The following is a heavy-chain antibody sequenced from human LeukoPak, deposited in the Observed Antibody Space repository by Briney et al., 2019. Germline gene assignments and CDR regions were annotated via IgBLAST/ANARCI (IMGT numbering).Heavy chain of an antibody. CDR1: GYPFSNYD. D-gene: IGHD3-10*01. V-gene: IGHV1-2*02. CDR2: INPNSGGT. J-gene: IGHJ4*02. Sequence: ASVKVSCKASGYPFSNYDINWVRQAPGQGLEWMGWINPNSGGTNYAQKFQGRVTMTRDTSISTAYMELSRLRSDDTAVYYCARERTYYYGSGSSSYFDYWGQGTLVTVSS. CDR3: ARERTYYYGSGSSSYFDY.